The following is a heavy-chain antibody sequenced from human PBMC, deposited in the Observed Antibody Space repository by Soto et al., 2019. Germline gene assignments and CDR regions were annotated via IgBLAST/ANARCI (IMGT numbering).Heavy chain of an antibody. J-gene: IGHJ4*02. D-gene: IGHD2-15*01. Sequence: GGSLRLSCAASGFTFSSYWMHWVRQAPGKGLVWVSRINSDGSSTSYADSVKGRFTISRDNAKNTLYLQINSLRAEDTAVYYCVRTSLVVAAATREDYWGQGTLVTVSS. CDR1: GFTFSSYW. V-gene: IGHV3-74*01. CDR2: INSDGSST. CDR3: VRTSLVVAAATREDY.